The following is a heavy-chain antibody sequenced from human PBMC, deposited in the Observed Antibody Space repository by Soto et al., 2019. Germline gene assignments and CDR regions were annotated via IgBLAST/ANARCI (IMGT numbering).Heavy chain of an antibody. V-gene: IGHV1-18*01. CDR1: GYTFTSYG. CDR3: ARDGDLNYDISYSYGMDV. J-gene: IGHJ6*02. D-gene: IGHD3-9*01. CDR2: ISAYNGNT. Sequence: GASVKVSCKASGYTFTSYGISWVRQAPGQGLEWMGWISAYNGNTNYAQKLQGRVTMTTDTSTSTAYMELRSLRSDDTAVYYCARDGDLNYDISYSYGMDVWGQGTTVTVSS.